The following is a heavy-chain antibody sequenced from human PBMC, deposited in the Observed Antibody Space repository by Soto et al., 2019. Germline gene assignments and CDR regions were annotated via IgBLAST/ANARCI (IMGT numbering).Heavy chain of an antibody. D-gene: IGHD2-2*01. J-gene: IGHJ6*02. CDR1: GYTFTSYY. CDR3: ARERDIVVGHYGMDV. Sequence: ASVKVSCKASGYTFTSYYMHWVRQAPGQGLEWMGIINPSGGSTSYAQKFQGRVTMTRDTSTSTVYMELSSLRSEDTAVYYCARERDIVVGHYGMDVWGQGTTVIVSS. V-gene: IGHV1-46*01. CDR2: INPSGGST.